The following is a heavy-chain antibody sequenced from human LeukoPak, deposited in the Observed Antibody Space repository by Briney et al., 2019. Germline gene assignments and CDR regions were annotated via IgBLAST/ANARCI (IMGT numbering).Heavy chain of an antibody. D-gene: IGHD3-10*01. Sequence: PSETLSLTCTVSGGSISSYYWSWIRQPPGKGLEWIGYIYYSGSTNYNPSLESRVTISVDASKNQFSLKLSSVTAADTAVYYCARDDPGYYGSGSYYNLDYYGMDVWGQGTTVTVSS. CDR2: IYYSGST. CDR1: GGSISSYY. CDR3: ARDDPGYYGSGSYYNLDYYGMDV. J-gene: IGHJ6*02. V-gene: IGHV4-59*01.